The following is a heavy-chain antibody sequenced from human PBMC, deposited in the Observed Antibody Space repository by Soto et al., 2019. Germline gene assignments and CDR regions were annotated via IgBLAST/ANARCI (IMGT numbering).Heavy chain of an antibody. D-gene: IGHD2-15*01. J-gene: IGHJ3*01. V-gene: IGHV3-23*01. CDR1: GFTFSIYA. Sequence: GGSLRLSCAASGFTFSIYAMSWVRQAPGKGLEWVSDISSSGGSTHYADSVKGRFTKSRDNSKNTLYLQMNSLRAEDTAVYYCAKRRLPYCSGGSCPDAFDVWGQGTMVTVSS. CDR2: ISSSGGST. CDR3: AKRRLPYCSGGSCPDAFDV.